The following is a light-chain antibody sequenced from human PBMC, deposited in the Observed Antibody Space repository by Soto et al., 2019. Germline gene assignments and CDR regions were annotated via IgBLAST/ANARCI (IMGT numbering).Light chain of an antibody. CDR2: DAS. V-gene: IGKV3-11*01. CDR3: QQRSNWTPTT. J-gene: IGKJ5*01. CDR1: QSVSSY. Sequence: ILLRPSPVSLSVSPVKIATLSCSFSQSVSSYLAWYQQKPGQAPRLLIYDASNRATGIPARFSGSGSGTDFTLTISSLEPEDFTGYYDQQRSNWTPTTFGQRTRLEIK.